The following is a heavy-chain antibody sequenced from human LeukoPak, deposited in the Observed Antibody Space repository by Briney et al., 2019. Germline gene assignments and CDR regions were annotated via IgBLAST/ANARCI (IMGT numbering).Heavy chain of an antibody. D-gene: IGHD3-16*01. CDR1: GFTFSSYW. CDR3: ARDQARFGTAIYYYGMDV. V-gene: IGHV3-74*01. Sequence: GGSLRLSCAASGFTFSSYWMHWVRQAPGKGLVWVSRINSDRSSTSYADSVKGRFTISRDNAKNTLYLQMNSLRAEDTAVYYCARDQARFGTAIYYYGMDVWGQGTTVTVSS. CDR2: INSDRSST. J-gene: IGHJ6*02.